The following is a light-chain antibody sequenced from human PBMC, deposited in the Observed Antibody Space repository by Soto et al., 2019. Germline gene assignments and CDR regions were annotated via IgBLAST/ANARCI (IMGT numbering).Light chain of an antibody. CDR1: TSNIGRNS. Sequence: QSVLTQPPSASGTPGQRFTISCSGSTSNIGRNSVYWYQQLPGTAPKLVMYGDVQRPSGVPDRFSGSKSGNTASLTISGLQAEDEAHYYCCSYATYNMILGGGTKLTVL. V-gene: IGLV1-44*01. J-gene: IGLJ2*01. CDR2: GDV. CDR3: CSYATYNMI.